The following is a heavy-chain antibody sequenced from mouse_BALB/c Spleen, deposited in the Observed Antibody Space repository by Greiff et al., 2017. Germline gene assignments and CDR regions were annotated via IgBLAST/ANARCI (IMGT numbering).Heavy chain of an antibody. CDR2: IAPGSGST. Sequence: DLVKPGASVKLSCKASGYTFTSYWINWIKQRPGQGLEWIGRIAPGSGSTYYNEMFKGKATLTVDTSSSTAYIQLSSLSSEDSAVYFCARFDGFYCDYWGQGTTLTVSS. CDR3: ARFDGFYCDY. J-gene: IGHJ2*01. D-gene: IGHD2-3*01. V-gene: IGHV1S41*01. CDR1: GYTFTSYW.